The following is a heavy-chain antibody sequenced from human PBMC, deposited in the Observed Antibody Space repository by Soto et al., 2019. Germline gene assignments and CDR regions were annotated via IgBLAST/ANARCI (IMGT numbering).Heavy chain of an antibody. CDR2: VHPGNSDI. CDR3: AALTGATFH. J-gene: IGHJ4*02. V-gene: IGHV5-51*01. CDR1: GGTFSSYA. Sequence: KVSCKASGGTFSSYAISWVRQAPGQGLEWMGIVHPGNSDIRYSPSFQGQVTVSVDRSISTAYLQWSSLKASDTAMYYCAALTGATFHWGQGTLVTVSS. D-gene: IGHD1-20*01.